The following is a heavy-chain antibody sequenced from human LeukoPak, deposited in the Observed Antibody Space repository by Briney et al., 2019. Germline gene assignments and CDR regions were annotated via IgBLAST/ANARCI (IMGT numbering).Heavy chain of an antibody. J-gene: IGHJ6*02. Sequence: GGSLRLSCTGSGFTFGDHAMSWVRQAPGKGLEWVGFIRSKAYRGTTEYAASVKGRFTIPRDDFASIAYLQMNSLTTEDTAVYYCARGPIQLWIHNAMDVWGQGTTVTVSS. CDR1: GFTFGDHA. CDR2: IRSKAYRGTT. D-gene: IGHD5-18*01. CDR3: ARGPIQLWIHNAMDV. V-gene: IGHV3-49*04.